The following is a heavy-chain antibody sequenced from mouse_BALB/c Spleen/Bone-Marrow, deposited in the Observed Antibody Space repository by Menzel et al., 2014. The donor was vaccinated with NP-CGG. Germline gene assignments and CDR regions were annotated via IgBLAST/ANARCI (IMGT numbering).Heavy chain of an antibody. D-gene: IGHD1-2*01. CDR2: INSSTGYT. V-gene: IGHV1-7*01. J-gene: IGHJ2*02. CDR3: ARIHCYCLDY. Sequence: QVQLKQSGAELAKPGASVKMSRKASGYTFTNYWMHWVKQRPGQGLEWIGYINSSTGYTEYNQKFKDKATFTADKSSSTAYMQLSSLTSEDSAVYYCARIHCYCLDYWGQGTSLTVSS. CDR1: GYTFTNYW.